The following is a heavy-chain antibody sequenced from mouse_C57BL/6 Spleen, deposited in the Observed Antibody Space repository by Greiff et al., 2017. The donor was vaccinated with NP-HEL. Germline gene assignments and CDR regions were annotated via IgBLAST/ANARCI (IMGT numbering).Heavy chain of an antibody. CDR3: ARGDGNYYFDY. J-gene: IGHJ2*01. D-gene: IGHD2-1*01. Sequence: QVQLQQPGAELVMPGASVKLSCKASGYTFTSYWIHWVKQRPGQGLEWIGEIDPSDSYTNYNQKFKGKSTLTVDKSSSTAYMQLSSLTSEDSAVYYCARGDGNYYFDYWGQGTTLTVSS. CDR1: GYTFTSYW. CDR2: IDPSDSYT. V-gene: IGHV1-69*01.